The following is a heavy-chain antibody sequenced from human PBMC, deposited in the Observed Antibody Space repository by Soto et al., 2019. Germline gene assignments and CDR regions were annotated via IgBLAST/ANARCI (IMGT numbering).Heavy chain of an antibody. D-gene: IGHD3-10*01. J-gene: IGHJ6*02. V-gene: IGHV1-18*01. CDR2: ISAYNGNT. Sequence: QVQLVQSGAEVKKPGASVKVSCKASGYTFTSYGISWVRQAPGQGLEWMGWISAYNGNTNYAQKLQGRVTMTTDTSTSTAYMELRSLRSDDTAGYYCAREGMVRGVTPSYYYYGMDVWGQGTTVTVSS. CDR3: AREGMVRGVTPSYYYYGMDV. CDR1: GYTFTSYG.